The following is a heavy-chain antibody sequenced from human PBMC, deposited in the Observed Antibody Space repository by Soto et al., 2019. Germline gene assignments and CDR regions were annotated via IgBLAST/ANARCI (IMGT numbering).Heavy chain of an antibody. CDR1: GFTFSSYG. CDR2: ISYDGSNK. V-gene: IGHV3-30*18. CDR3: AKSLHGNDFWSGNNYYYYGMDV. D-gene: IGHD3-3*01. Sequence: PGGSLRLSCAASGFTFSSYGMHWVRQAPGKGLEWVAVISYDGSNKYYADSVKGRFTISRDNSKNTLYLQMNSLRAEDTAVYYCAKSLHGNDFWSGNNYYYYGMDVWGQGTTVTVSS. J-gene: IGHJ6*02.